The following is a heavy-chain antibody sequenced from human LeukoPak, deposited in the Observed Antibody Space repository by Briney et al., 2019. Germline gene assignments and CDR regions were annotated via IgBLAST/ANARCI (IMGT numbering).Heavy chain of an antibody. V-gene: IGHV4-34*01. CDR3: ARQGRSSCSSTGCNAWGLHHYYYMDV. J-gene: IGHJ6*03. CDR1: GGSFSGYY. Sequence: KASETLSLTCAVYGGSFSGYYWSWIRQPPGKGLEWIGEINHSGSTNYDPSLMSRVTISVDTSKNQFSLKLSSVTAADTAVYYCARQGRSSCSSTGCNAWGLHHYYYMDVWGKGTTVTVSS. D-gene: IGHD2-2*01. CDR2: INHSGST.